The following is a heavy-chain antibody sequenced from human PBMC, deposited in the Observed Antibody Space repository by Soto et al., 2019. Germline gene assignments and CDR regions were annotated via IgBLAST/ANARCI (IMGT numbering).Heavy chain of an antibody. CDR1: GFTFSSYT. CDR2: ISSSSDYI. CDR3: ARARVYATGPLDF. J-gene: IGHJ4*02. D-gene: IGHD6-13*01. Sequence: PWGSLRLSRAASGFTFSSYTMNWFRHSPGKGLEWVSSISSSSDYIYYADSMKGRVTISRDNAKNSLFLDMNSLTGEDTAVYYCARARVYATGPLDFWGQGTLVTVSS. V-gene: IGHV3-21*06.